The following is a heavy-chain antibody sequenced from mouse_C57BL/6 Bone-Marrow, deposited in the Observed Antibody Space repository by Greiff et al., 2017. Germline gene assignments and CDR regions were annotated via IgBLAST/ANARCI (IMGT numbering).Heavy chain of an antibody. CDR1: GYTFTSYW. CDR2: IHPSDSDT. D-gene: IGHD2-5*01. V-gene: IGHV1-74*01. CDR3: ATYYSNFLYAMDD. Sequence: QVHVKQPGAELVKPGASVKVSCKASGYTFTSYWMHWVKQRPGQGLEWIGRIHPSDSDTNYNQKFKGKATLTVDKSSSTAYMQLSSLTSEDSAVYYCATYYSNFLYAMDDWGQGTSVTVSS. J-gene: IGHJ4*01.